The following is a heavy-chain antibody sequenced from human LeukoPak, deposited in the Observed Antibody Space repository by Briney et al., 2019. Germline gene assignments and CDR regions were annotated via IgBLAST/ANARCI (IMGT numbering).Heavy chain of an antibody. J-gene: IGHJ4*02. Sequence: GGSLRLSCAASGFTFSAYHINWVRQAPGKGLEWISYISTTGTTIHYADSVKGRFAISRDNAKSSLYLQMNSLRDEDTAVYYWGRVGQDYSGVDYGGQGTLVTVSS. CDR1: GFTFSAYH. CDR3: GRVGQDYSGVDY. V-gene: IGHV3-48*02. CDR2: ISTTGTTI. D-gene: IGHD2-21*01.